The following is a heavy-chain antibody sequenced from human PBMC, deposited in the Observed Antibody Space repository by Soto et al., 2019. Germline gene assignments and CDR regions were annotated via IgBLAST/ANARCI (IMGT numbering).Heavy chain of an antibody. D-gene: IGHD3-22*01. V-gene: IGHV1-18*01. CDR2: ISAYNGNT. CDR1: GYTFTSYR. CDR3: ARIGYYYDSSGPGDY. J-gene: IGHJ4*02. Sequence: ASVKVACKASGYTFTSYRISWVRQAPGQGLEWMGWISAYNGNTNYAQKLQGRVTMTTDTSTSTAYMELRSLRSDDTAVYYCARIGYYYDSSGPGDYWGQGTLVTVSS.